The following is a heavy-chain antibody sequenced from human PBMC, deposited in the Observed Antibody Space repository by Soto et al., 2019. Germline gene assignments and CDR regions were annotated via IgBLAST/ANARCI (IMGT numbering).Heavy chain of an antibody. D-gene: IGHD3-3*01. CDR1: GFTFSSYG. J-gene: IGHJ6*03. Sequence: QVQLVESGGGVVQPGRSLRLSCAASGFTFSSYGMHWVRQAPGKGLEWVAVIWYDGSNKYYADSVKGRFTISRDNSKHTLYLQMNSLRAEDTAVYYCARDFWSGYGQTPGNYMDVWGKGTTVTVSS. V-gene: IGHV3-33*01. CDR2: IWYDGSNK. CDR3: ARDFWSGYGQTPGNYMDV.